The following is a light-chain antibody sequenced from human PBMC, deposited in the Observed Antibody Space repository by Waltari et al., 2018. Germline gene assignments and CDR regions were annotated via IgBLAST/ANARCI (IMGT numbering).Light chain of an antibody. CDR3: QQYNTLPH. CDR1: QDISNY. Sequence: DIQMTQSPSSLSASVGDRVTITCQASQDISNYVNWYQQKPGKAPRLLIYEASNLETGVASRFSGSGSGAYFTFTISRRQVEDIGSYYCQQYNTLPHFSPRTKVDIK. CDR2: EAS. V-gene: IGKV1-33*01. J-gene: IGKJ3*01.